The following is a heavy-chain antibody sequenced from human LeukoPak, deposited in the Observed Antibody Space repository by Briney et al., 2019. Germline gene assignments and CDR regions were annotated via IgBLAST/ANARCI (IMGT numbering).Heavy chain of an antibody. D-gene: IGHD1-1*01. CDR1: EYTFTAYH. Sequence: AASVKVSCKASEYTFTAYHLHWVRQAPGQGLEWMGWINPNSGGVNYAQRFQGRVTMTRDTSINTAYMELSSLRSDDTAVYYCTRAKRVIFDYWGQGTLVTVSS. CDR3: TRAKRVIFDY. CDR2: INPNSGGV. V-gene: IGHV1-2*02. J-gene: IGHJ4*02.